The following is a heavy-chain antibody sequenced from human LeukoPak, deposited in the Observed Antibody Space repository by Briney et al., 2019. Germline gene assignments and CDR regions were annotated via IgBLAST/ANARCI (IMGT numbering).Heavy chain of an antibody. J-gene: IGHJ3*02. Sequence: GGSPSLSSAASVFTFYNACMNGVPPTPRRGRECVVGIKIKTDGPTTDYAAPVKSRFTNSRHDSKNTLYLPLNTMKTEHTAVYECTRGLFGVVNDAFDIWGQGTMVTVSS. CDR1: VFTFYNAC. V-gene: IGHV3-15*01. CDR2: IKIKTDGPTT. D-gene: IGHD3-3*01. CDR3: TRGLFGVVNDAFDI.